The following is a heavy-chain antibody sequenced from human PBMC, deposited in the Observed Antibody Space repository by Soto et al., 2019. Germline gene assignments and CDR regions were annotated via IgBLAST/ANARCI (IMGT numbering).Heavy chain of an antibody. CDR2: IYYSGST. CDR3: ARLVDIAMVTSKAYFDY. D-gene: IGHD5-18*01. Sequence: SETLSLTCTVSGGSISSSSHYWGWIRQPPGKGLEWIGSIYYSGSTYYNPSLKSRVIISVDTSKNQFSLKLASVTAADTAVYYCARLVDIAMVTSKAYFDYWGQGTLVTVSS. V-gene: IGHV4-39*01. J-gene: IGHJ4*02. CDR1: GGSISSSSHY.